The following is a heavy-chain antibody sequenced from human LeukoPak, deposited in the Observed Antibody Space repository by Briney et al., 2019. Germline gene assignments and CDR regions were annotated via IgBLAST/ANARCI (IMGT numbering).Heavy chain of an antibody. CDR2: ISYDGSNK. D-gene: IGHD4-17*01. Sequence: PGRSLRLSCAASGFTFNTYGMHWVRQAPGKGLEWVAVISYDGSNKYYADSVKGRFTISRDNSKDTLYLQMNSLRAEDTAVYYCARDPDDYGDYIYYGMDVWGQGTTVTVSS. CDR3: ARDPDDYGDYIYYGMDV. CDR1: GFTFNTYG. V-gene: IGHV3-30*03. J-gene: IGHJ6*02.